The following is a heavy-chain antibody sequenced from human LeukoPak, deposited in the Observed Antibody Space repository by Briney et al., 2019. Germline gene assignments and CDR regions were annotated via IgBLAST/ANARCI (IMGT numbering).Heavy chain of an antibody. D-gene: IGHD6-13*01. V-gene: IGHV3-48*01. CDR2: ISSSSSTI. Sequence: GGSLRLSCAASGFTFSSYSMNWVRQAPGKGLEWVSYISSSSSTIYYADSVKGRFTISRDNAKNSLYLQMNSLRAEDTAVYYCARDGAGVAAARYYYYYMDVWGKGTTVTVSS. CDR1: GFTFSSYS. CDR3: ARDGAGVAAARYYYYYMDV. J-gene: IGHJ6*03.